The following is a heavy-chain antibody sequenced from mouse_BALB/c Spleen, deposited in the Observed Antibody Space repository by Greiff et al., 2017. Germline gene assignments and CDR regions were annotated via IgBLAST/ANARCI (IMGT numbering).Heavy chain of an antibody. V-gene: IGHV1S56*01. CDR2: IYPGDGST. CDR3: ARGALREGAMDY. J-gene: IGHJ4*01. Sequence: QVQLKHSGPELVKPGALVKISCKASGYTFTSYDINWVKQRPGQGLEWIGWIYPGDGSTKYNEKFKGKATLTADKSSSTAYMQLSSLTSEDSAVYFCARGALREGAMDYWGQGTSVTVSS. CDR1: GYTFTSYD. D-gene: IGHD1-1*01.